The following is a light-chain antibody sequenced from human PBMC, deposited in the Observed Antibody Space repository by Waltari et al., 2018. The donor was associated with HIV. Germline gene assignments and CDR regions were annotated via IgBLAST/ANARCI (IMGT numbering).Light chain of an antibody. V-gene: IGLV1-51*01. CDR2: YNN. CDR1: TSTIGNTY. CDR3: ATWDTSLSVVL. J-gene: IGLJ3*02. Sequence: QSVLTQPPSVSAAPRQKVTISSPGGTSTIGNTYIARYQYLSGGGPKLLIYYNNKRPSGIPDRFSGSKSGTSATLGITGLLTGDEADYYCATWDTSLSVVLFGGGTKLTVL.